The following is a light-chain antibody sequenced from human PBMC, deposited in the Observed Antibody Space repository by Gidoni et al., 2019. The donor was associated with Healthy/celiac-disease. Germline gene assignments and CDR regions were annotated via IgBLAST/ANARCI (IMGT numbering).Light chain of an antibody. CDR1: QSVSSY. V-gene: IGKV3-11*01. Sequence: EIVLTQSPATLSLSPGERATLSCRASQSVSSYLAWYQQKPGQAPRLLIYAASNRATGIPARFSGSGSGTDFTLTISSLEPEDFAVYYCQQRSNWPRTFXXXTKVEIK. J-gene: IGKJ1*01. CDR2: AAS. CDR3: QQRSNWPRT.